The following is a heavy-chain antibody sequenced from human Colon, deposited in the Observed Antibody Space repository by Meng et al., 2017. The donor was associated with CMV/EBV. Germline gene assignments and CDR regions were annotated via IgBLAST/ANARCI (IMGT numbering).Heavy chain of an antibody. V-gene: IGHV1-46*01. Sequence: ASVKVSCKASGYTFTSHYLSWIRQAPGHGFEWMGIINPSGGTTKYAQNFQGRVTMTRDTSTSTLYMELSNLRSDDTAVYYCARGEAGPFWTGSNYFDSWGQETLVTVSS. CDR2: INPSGGTT. D-gene: IGHD3/OR15-3a*01. J-gene: IGHJ4*02. CDR3: ARGEAGPFWTGSNYFDS. CDR1: GYTFTSHY.